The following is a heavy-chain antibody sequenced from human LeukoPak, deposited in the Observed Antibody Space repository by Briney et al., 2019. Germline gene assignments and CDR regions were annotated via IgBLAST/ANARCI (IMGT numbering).Heavy chain of an antibody. CDR1: GYTFTSYG. V-gene: IGHV1-18*01. Sequence: ASVKVSCKASGYTFTSYGISWVRQAPGQGREWMGWISAYNGNTNYAQKLQGRVTMTTDTSTSTAYMELRSLRSDDTAVYYCAREYYYDSSGYNIDYWGQGTLVTVSS. CDR3: AREYYYDSSGYNIDY. J-gene: IGHJ4*02. CDR2: ISAYNGNT. D-gene: IGHD3-22*01.